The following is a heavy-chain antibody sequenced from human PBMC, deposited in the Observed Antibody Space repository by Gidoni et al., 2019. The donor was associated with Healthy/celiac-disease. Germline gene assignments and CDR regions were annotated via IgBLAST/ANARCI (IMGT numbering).Heavy chain of an antibody. J-gene: IGHJ4*02. CDR2: IIPIIGIA. CDR1: GGTFSSYA. V-gene: IGHV1-69*04. Sequence: QVQLVQSGAEVKKPGSSVKVSCKASGGTFSSYAISWVRQAPGQGLEWMGRIIPIIGIANYAQKFQGRVTITADKSTSTAYMELSSLRSEDTAVYYCARDPVPAASRELFDYWGQGTLVTVSS. D-gene: IGHD2-2*01. CDR3: ARDPVPAASRELFDY.